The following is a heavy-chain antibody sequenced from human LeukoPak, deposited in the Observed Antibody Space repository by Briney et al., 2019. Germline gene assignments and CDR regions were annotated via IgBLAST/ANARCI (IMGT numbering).Heavy chain of an antibody. Sequence: SETLSLTCAVYGGSFSGYYWSWIRHPPGKGLEWIGEINHSGTTNYNPSLKSRVTISVDTSKNQFSLRLSSVTAADEAMYYCARGRMPVPGEYELQPPLWWGQGTLVTVSS. CDR2: INHSGTT. J-gene: IGHJ4*02. CDR1: GGSFSGYY. D-gene: IGHD1-1*01. V-gene: IGHV4-34*01. CDR3: ARGRMPVPGEYELQPPLW.